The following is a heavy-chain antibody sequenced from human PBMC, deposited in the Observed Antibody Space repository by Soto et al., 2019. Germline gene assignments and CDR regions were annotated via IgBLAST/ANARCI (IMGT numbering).Heavy chain of an antibody. CDR2: IKQDGSEK. D-gene: IGHD4-17*01. CDR1: GFTFSSYW. CDR3: ARGITYGGNSFDY. Sequence: EVQLVESGGGLVQPGGSLRLSCAASGFTFSSYWMSWVRQATGKGLEWVANIKQDGSEKYYVDSVKGRFTISRDNAKNSLYLQMNSLRAEDTAVYYCARGITYGGNSFDYWGQGTLVTVSS. J-gene: IGHJ4*02. V-gene: IGHV3-7*03.